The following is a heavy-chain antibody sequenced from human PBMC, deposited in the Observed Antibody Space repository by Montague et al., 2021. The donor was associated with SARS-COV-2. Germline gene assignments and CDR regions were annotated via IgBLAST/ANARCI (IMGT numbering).Heavy chain of an antibody. J-gene: IGHJ4*02. CDR2: ISSSSSYI. Sequence: SLRLSCAASGFTFSSYSMNWVRQAPGKGLEWVSSISSSSSYIYYADSVKGRFTISRDNAKNSLYPQMNSLRAEDTAVYYCARDRGGGRYDFWSGYYVQPYDYWGQGTLVTVSS. V-gene: IGHV3-21*01. CDR3: ARDRGGGRYDFWSGYYVQPYDY. D-gene: IGHD3-3*01. CDR1: GFTFSSYS.